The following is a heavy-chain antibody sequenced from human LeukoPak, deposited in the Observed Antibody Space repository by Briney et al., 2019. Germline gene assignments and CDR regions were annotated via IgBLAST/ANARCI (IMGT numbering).Heavy chain of an antibody. CDR2: IIPIFGTA. CDR1: GGTFSSYA. D-gene: IGHD6-6*01. Sequence: ASVKVSCKASGGTFSSYAISWVRQAPGQGLEWMGGIIPIFGTANYAQKFQGRVTITADESTSTACMELSSLRSEDTAVYYCASTSSWSHTTFDYWGQGTLVTVSS. V-gene: IGHV1-69*13. CDR3: ASTSSWSHTTFDY. J-gene: IGHJ4*02.